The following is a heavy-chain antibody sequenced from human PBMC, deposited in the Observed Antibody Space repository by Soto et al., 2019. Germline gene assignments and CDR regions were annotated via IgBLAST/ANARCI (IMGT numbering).Heavy chain of an antibody. J-gene: IGHJ4*02. CDR1: GFTYTNYA. D-gene: IGHD1-26*01. V-gene: IGHV3-23*01. CDR2: ISGSGSST. CDR3: AKAVATTIDIDY. Sequence: GGSLRLSCAASGFTYTNYAMSWVRQAPGKGLQWVSAISGSGSSTYYADSVKSRFTISRDNSKNTLYLQMNGLTAEDTATYYCAKAVATTIDIDYWGQGTLVTVSS.